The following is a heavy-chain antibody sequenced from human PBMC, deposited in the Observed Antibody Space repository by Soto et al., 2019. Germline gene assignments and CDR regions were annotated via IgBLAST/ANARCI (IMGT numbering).Heavy chain of an antibody. Sequence: RRLSCAASGFTFDDYAMHWVRQVPGKGLEWVSGINWNSGSIGYADSVKGRFAISRDNAKNSLHLQMNSLRAEDTAFYYCARVLGGSGSPVDYWGQGTLVTVSS. CDR1: GFTFDDYA. CDR2: INWNSGSI. V-gene: IGHV3-9*01. J-gene: IGHJ4*02. D-gene: IGHD2-15*01. CDR3: ARVLGGSGSPVDY.